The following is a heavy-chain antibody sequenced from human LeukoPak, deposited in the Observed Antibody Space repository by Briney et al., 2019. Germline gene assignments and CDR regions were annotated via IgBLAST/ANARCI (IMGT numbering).Heavy chain of an antibody. CDR2: IYSSGST. Sequence: SETLSLTCTVSGGSITSYYWSWIRQPPRKGLEWIGYIYSSGSTNYNPSLKSRVTISLDTSKNQFSLKLSSVTAADTAVYYCARLFEVADAFDIWGQGTMVTVSS. J-gene: IGHJ3*02. V-gene: IGHV4-59*01. D-gene: IGHD2-21*01. CDR1: GGSITSYY. CDR3: ARLFEVADAFDI.